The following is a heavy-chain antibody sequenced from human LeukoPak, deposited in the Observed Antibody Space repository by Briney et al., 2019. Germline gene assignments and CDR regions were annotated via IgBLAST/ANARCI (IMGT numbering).Heavy chain of an antibody. D-gene: IGHD3-9*01. Sequence: PGGSLRLSCAASGFTFSSYSMNWVRQAPGKGLEWVSSISSSSYIYYADSVKGRFTISRDNAKNSLYLQMNSLRAEDTAVYYCARGHLRYFDWLARTTYLDYWGQGTLVTVSS. CDR1: GFTFSSYS. CDR3: ARGHLRYFDWLARTTYLDY. CDR2: ISSSSYI. V-gene: IGHV3-21*01. J-gene: IGHJ4*02.